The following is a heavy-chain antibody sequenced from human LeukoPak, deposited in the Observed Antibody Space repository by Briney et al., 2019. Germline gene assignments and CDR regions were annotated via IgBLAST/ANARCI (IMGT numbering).Heavy chain of an antibody. D-gene: IGHD1-26*01. J-gene: IGHJ4*02. CDR3: AKEKWELLGGLFDY. V-gene: IGHV3-23*01. CDR2: ISGSGGST. CDR1: GFTVSSNY. Sequence: GGSLRLSCAASGFTVSSNYMSWVRQAPGKGLEWVSAISGSGGSTYYADSVKGRFTISRDNSKNTLYLQMNSLRAEDTAVYYCAKEKWELLGGLFDYWGQGTLVTVSS.